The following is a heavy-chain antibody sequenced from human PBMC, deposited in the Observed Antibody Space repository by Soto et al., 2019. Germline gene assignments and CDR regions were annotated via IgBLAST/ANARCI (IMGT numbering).Heavy chain of an antibody. CDR2: INAGNGNT. Sequence: EASVKVSCKASGYTFTSYAMHWVRQAPGQRLEWMGWINAGNGNTKYSQKFQGRVTITRDTSASTAYMELSSRRSEDTAVYYCARSGSYSNFDHWGQGTLVTVSS. CDR3: ARSGSYSNFDH. CDR1: GYTFTSYA. V-gene: IGHV1-3*01. J-gene: IGHJ4*02. D-gene: IGHD1-26*01.